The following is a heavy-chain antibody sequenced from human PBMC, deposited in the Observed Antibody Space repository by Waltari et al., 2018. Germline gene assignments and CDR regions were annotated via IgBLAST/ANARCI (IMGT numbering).Heavy chain of an antibody. CDR2: IWYEGSRT. J-gene: IGHJ3*02. V-gene: IGHV3-33*08. Sequence: VQLVESGGGVVQPGNSLRLSCAASGFTFSGHGLHWVRQAPDKGLEWVAVIWYEGSRTNYVDSVKGRFTVSRDNSRNMLYLEMNSLRAEDTAVYYCARYLGDLNGFDMWGQGTVVVVSP. CDR3: ARYLGDLNGFDM. D-gene: IGHD1-1*01. CDR1: GFTFSGHG.